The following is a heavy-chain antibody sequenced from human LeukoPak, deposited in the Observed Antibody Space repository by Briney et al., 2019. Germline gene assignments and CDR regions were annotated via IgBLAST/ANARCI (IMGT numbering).Heavy chain of an antibody. Sequence: SGGSLRLSCAASRFTFSSYWMHWVRQAPGKGLVWVSHINSDGSSTNYADSVKGRFTISRDNAKNTLYLQMNSLRAEDTAVYYCATYYSSSWYGVYWGQGTLVTVSS. D-gene: IGHD6-13*01. CDR2: INSDGSST. CDR1: RFTFSSYW. J-gene: IGHJ4*02. V-gene: IGHV3-74*01. CDR3: ATYYSSSWYGVY.